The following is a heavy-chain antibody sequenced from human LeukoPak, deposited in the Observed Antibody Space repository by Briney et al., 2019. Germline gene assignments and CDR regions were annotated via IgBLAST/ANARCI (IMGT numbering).Heavy chain of an antibody. Sequence: ASVTVTCMGTGGTFSSYAFYWVRQAPGQGLEWMGGIIPIFGTANYAQKFQGRVTTTADESTSTAYMELSSLRSEDTAVYYCATSWGSTVLTRGVDYWGQVTLVTVSS. J-gene: IGHJ4*02. V-gene: IGHV1-69*01. CDR2: IIPIFGTA. CDR3: ATSWGSTVLTRGVDY. D-gene: IGHD4-23*01. CDR1: GGTFSSYA.